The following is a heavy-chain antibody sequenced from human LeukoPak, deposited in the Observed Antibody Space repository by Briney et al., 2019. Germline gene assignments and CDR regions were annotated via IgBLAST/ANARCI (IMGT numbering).Heavy chain of an antibody. V-gene: IGHV3-9*01. CDR2: ISWNSGSI. CDR3: AHEDY. CDR1: GFTFDDYA. J-gene: IGHJ4*02. Sequence: GGSLRLSRAASGFTFDDYAMHWVRQAPGKGLEWVSGISWNSGSIGYADSVKGRFTISRDNAKNSLYLQMNSLRAEDTALYYCAHEDYWGQGTLVTVSS.